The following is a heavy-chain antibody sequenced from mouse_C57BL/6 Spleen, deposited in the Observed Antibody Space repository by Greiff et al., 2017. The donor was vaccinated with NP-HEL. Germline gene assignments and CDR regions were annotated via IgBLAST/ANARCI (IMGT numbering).Heavy chain of an antibody. D-gene: IGHD2-1*01. V-gene: IGHV1-69*01. J-gene: IGHJ3*01. CDR3: ARFWNGNRGFAY. CDR2: IDPSDSYT. Sequence: VQLQQPGAELVMPGASVKLSCKASGYTFTSYWMHWVKQRPGQGLEWIGEIDPSDSYTNYNQKFKGKSTLTVDKSSSTAYMQLSSLTSEDSAVYYCARFWNGNRGFAYWGQGTLVTVSA. CDR1: GYTFTSYW.